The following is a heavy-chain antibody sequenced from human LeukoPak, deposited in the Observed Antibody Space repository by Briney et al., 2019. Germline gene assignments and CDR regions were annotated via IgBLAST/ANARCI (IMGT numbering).Heavy chain of an antibody. J-gene: IGHJ4*02. V-gene: IGHV3-48*01. CDR3: ARSYIKIAVAGTGFDY. D-gene: IGHD6-19*01. CDR1: GFSFSSYS. Sequence: GGSLRLSCAASGFSFSSYSMNWVRQAPGKGLEWISYITSTSTSIYYADSVQGRFTISRDNGKNSLYLQMSSLRAEDTAVYYCARSYIKIAVAGTGFDYWGQGTLVTVSS. CDR2: ITSTSTSI.